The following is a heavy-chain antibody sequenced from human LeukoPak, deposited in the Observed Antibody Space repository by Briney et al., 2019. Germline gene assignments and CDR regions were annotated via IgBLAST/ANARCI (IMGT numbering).Heavy chain of an antibody. V-gene: IGHV3-23*01. CDR3: AGYNCSSTTCYTGGFDY. J-gene: IGHJ4*02. CDR2: ISGSGVST. Sequence: GGSLRLSCAASGFTFSTYAMDWVRQAPGKGLEWVSAISGSGVSTYYADSVKGRFTISRDNSKNTLYLQMNSLRAEDTAVYYCAGYNCSSTTCYTGGFDYWGQGTLVTVSS. D-gene: IGHD2-2*02. CDR1: GFTFSTYA.